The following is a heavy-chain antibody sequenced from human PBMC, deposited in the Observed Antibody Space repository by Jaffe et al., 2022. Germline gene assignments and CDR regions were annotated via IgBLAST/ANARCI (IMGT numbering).Heavy chain of an antibody. J-gene: IGHJ5*02. CDR1: GGSISSGSYY. D-gene: IGHD6-13*01. CDR3: ARRAVGGTRWVDP. CDR2: IHYRGNT. V-gene: IGHV4-39*01. Sequence: QLQLQESGPGLVKPSETLSLTCTVSGGSISSGSYYWDWIRQPPGKGLEWIGRIHYRGNTNYNPSLKSRVTISVDTSKNQFSLELTSVTAADTAVYYCARRAVGGTRWVDPWGQGTLVSVSS.